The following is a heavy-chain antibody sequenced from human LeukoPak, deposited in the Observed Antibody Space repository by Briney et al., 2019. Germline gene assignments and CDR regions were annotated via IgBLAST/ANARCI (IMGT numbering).Heavy chain of an antibody. CDR3: ASSSLRGSDAFDI. CDR1: GYSISSGYY. J-gene: IGHJ3*02. V-gene: IGHV4-38-2*02. CDR2: IYHSGST. Sequence: PSETLSLTCTVSGYSISSGYYWGWIRQPPGKGLEWIGSIYHSGSTYYNPSLKSRVTISVDTSKNQFSLQLNSVTPEDTAVYYCASSSLRGSDAFDIWGQGTMVTVSS. D-gene: IGHD3-16*01.